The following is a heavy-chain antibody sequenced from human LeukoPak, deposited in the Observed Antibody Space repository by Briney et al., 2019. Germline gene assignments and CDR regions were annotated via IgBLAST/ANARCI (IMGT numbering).Heavy chain of an antibody. Sequence: ASMKVSCKASGYTFTSYDINWVRQATGQGLEWMGWMNPNSGNTGYAQKFQGRVTMTRNTSISTAYMELSSLRSEDTDVYYCARGLAAGYNWFDPWGQGTLVTVSS. CDR2: MNPNSGNT. J-gene: IGHJ5*02. D-gene: IGHD6-13*01. V-gene: IGHV1-8*01. CDR3: ARGLAAGYNWFDP. CDR1: GYTFTSYD.